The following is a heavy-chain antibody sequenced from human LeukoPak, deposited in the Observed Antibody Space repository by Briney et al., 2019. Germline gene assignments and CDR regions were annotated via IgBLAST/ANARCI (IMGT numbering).Heavy chain of an antibody. CDR3: ARVVGYYYDSSGYHWYFDL. CDR1: GGSVSSGSYY. Sequence: SETLSLTCTVSGGSVSSGSYYWSWIRQPPGKGLEWIGYIYYSGSTNYNPSLKSRVTISVDTSKNQFSVKLSSVTAADTAVYYCARVVGYYYDSSGYHWYFDLWGRGTLVTVSS. V-gene: IGHV4-61*01. J-gene: IGHJ2*01. D-gene: IGHD3-22*01. CDR2: IYYSGST.